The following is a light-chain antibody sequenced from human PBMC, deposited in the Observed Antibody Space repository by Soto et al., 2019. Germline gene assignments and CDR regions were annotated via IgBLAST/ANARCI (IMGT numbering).Light chain of an antibody. CDR1: SGHSSYA. CDR2: LNSDGSH. Sequence: QLVLTQSPSASASLGASVKLTCTLSSGHSSYAIAWHQQQPEKGPRYLMKLNSDGSHSKGDGIPDRFSGSSSGAERYLTISSLQSEDEAGYYCQIWGTGTYVVFGGGTKLTVL. CDR3: QIWGTGTYVV. J-gene: IGLJ2*01. V-gene: IGLV4-69*01.